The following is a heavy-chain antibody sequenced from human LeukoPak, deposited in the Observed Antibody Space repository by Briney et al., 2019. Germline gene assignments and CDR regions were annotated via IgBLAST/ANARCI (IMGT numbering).Heavy chain of an antibody. CDR2: MNPNSGNT. CDR1: GYSLTSYG. D-gene: IGHD6-19*01. V-gene: IGHV1-8*02. CDR3: ARRFYEQWLASYYYYGMDV. J-gene: IGHJ6*02. Sequence: ASVKVSCKASGYSLTSYGLSWVRQAPGQGLEWMGWMNPNSGNTGYAQKFQGRVTMTRNTSISTAYMELSSLRSEDTAVYYCARRFYEQWLASYYYYGMDVWGQGTTVTVSS.